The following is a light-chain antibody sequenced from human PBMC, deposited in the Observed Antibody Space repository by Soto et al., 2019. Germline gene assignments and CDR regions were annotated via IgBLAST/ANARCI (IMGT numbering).Light chain of an antibody. V-gene: IGKV3-11*01. J-gene: IGKJ2*03. CDR1: QSVSSS. CDR3: HQRANWPHS. Sequence: EIVLTQSPATLSLSPGERAILSYRTSQSVSSSLAWYQHKPGQAPRLLIYDASNRASNIPGRFSGSGSGTDFTLTITSLQPEDFAIYYCHQRANWPHSFGQGTKLEIK. CDR2: DAS.